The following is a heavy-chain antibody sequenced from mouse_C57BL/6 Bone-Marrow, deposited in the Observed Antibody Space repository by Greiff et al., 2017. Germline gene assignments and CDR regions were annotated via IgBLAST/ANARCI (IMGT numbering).Heavy chain of an antibody. Sequence: QVQLQQSGAELVKPGASVKLSCKASGYTFTSYWMQWVKQRPGQGLEWIGEIDPSDSYTNYNQKFKGKATLTVDTSSSPAYMQLSSLTSEDSAVYYCARSRGDVYDGYYVWFAYWGQGTLVTVSA. CDR3: ARSRGDVYDGYYVWFAY. J-gene: IGHJ3*01. CDR1: GYTFTSYW. D-gene: IGHD2-3*01. V-gene: IGHV1-50*01. CDR2: IDPSDSYT.